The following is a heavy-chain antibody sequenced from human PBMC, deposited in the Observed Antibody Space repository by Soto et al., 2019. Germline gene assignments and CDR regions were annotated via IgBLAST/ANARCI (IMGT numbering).Heavy chain of an antibody. Sequence: EVQLLESGGGLVQPGGSLRLSCAASGFTFSSYAMSWVRQAPGKGLEWVSAIIGSGGRTYYADSVKGRFTISRDNSKNTLYLQMNSLRVGDTAVYYCAKDRIMGSTTFWGMDVWGQGTTVTVSS. J-gene: IGHJ6*02. D-gene: IGHD3-16*01. V-gene: IGHV3-23*01. CDR3: AKDRIMGSTTFWGMDV. CDR2: IIGSGGRT. CDR1: GFTFSSYA.